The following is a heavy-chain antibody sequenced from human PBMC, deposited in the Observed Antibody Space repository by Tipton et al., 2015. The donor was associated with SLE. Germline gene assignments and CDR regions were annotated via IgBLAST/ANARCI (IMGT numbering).Heavy chain of an antibody. J-gene: IGHJ4*02. Sequence: SLRLSCAASGFTFSSYAMSWVRQAPGKGLEWVSYISSSGSTIYYADSVKGRFTISRDNAKNSLYLQMNSLRAEDTAVYYCVKAGVPAAIRNIAVASPSGYWGQGTLVTVSS. CDR2: ISSSGSTI. D-gene: IGHD2-2*01. CDR3: VKAGVPAAIRNIAVASPSGY. V-gene: IGHV3-48*04. CDR1: GFTFSSYA.